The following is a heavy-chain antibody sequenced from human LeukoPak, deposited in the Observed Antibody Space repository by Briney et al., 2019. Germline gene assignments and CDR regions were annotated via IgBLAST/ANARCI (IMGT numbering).Heavy chain of an antibody. J-gene: IGHJ5*02. CDR2: IYYSGTT. CDR3: ARHDLSPVAATLRPNWFDP. V-gene: IGHV4-39*01. D-gene: IGHD2-15*01. CDR1: GGSISSSSYY. Sequence: SEPLSLTCTVSGGSISSSSYYWGWIRQPPGKGLEWIGSIYYSGTTYYNPSLKSRVTISVDTSKNQFSLKLSSVTAADTAVYYCARHDLSPVAATLRPNWFDPWGQGTLVTVSS.